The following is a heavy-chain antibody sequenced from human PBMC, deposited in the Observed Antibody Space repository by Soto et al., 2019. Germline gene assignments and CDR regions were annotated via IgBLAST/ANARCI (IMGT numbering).Heavy chain of an antibody. CDR3: ARQARIRRQLNWFDP. CDR2: IYYSGST. Sequence: SETLSLTCTVSGGSISSSSYYWGWIRQPPGKGLEWIGSIYYSGSTNYNPSLKSRVTISVDTSKNQFSLKLSSVTAADTAVYYCARQARIRRQLNWFDPWGQGTLVTVSS. V-gene: IGHV4-39*01. CDR1: GGSISSSSYY. J-gene: IGHJ5*02.